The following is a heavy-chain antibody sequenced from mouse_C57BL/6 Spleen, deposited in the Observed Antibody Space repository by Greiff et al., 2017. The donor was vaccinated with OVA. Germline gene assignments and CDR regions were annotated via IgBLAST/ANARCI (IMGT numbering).Heavy chain of an antibody. D-gene: IGHD1-1*01. CDR2: IHPNSGST. V-gene: IGHV1-64*01. CDR1: GYTFTSYW. Sequence: QVQLQQPGAELVKPGASVKLSCKASGYTFTSYWMHWVKQRPGQGLEWIGMIHPNSGSTNYNEKFTSKATLTVDKSSSTAYMQLSSLTSEDSAVYYCARHYYGSSYDYWGQGTTLTVSS. CDR3: ARHYYGSSYDY. J-gene: IGHJ2*01.